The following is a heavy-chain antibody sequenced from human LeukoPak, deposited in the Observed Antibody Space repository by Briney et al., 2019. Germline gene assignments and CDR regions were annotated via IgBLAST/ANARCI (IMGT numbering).Heavy chain of an antibody. V-gene: IGHV3-43*02. CDR1: GFTFDDYA. D-gene: IGHD4-17*01. CDR3: AKEPVTSLDAEYFQH. J-gene: IGHJ1*01. CDR2: ISGDGGST. Sequence: RPGGSLRLSCAASGFTFDDYAVHWVRQAPGKGLEWVSLISGDGGSTYYADSVKGRFTISRDNSKNSLYLQMNSLRTEDTALYYCAKEPVTSLDAEYFQHWGQGTLVTVSS.